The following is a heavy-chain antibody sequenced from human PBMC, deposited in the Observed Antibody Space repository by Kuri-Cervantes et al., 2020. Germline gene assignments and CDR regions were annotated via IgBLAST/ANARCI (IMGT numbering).Heavy chain of an antibody. CDR1: GYTFTSYG. D-gene: IGHD3-22*01. CDR2: ISAYNGNT. Sequence: ASVKVSCKASGYTFTSYGISWVRQAPGQGLEWMGWISAYNGNTNYAQKLQGRVTMTTDTSTSTAYMELRSLRSDDTAVYYCARERITMIVVDPMGGMDVWGQGTTVTVSS. J-gene: IGHJ6*02. V-gene: IGHV1-18*01. CDR3: ARERITMIVVDPMGGMDV.